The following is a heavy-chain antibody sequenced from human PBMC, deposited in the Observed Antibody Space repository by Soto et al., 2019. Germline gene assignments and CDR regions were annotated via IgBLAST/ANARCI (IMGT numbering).Heavy chain of an antibody. D-gene: IGHD6-13*01. Sequence: QVQLQESGPGLVKPSETLSLTCTVSGGSISSYYWSWIRQPPGKGLEWIGYIYYSGSTNYNPSLKSRVTISVDTSKNQFSLKLSSVTAADTAVYYCARLNGIAAAGTPGGGFDYWGQGTLVTVSS. CDR1: GGSISSYY. J-gene: IGHJ4*02. CDR3: ARLNGIAAAGTPGGGFDY. V-gene: IGHV4-59*08. CDR2: IYYSGST.